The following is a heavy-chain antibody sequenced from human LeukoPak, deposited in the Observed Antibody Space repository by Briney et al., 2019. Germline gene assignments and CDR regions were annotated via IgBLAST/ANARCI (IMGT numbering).Heavy chain of an antibody. V-gene: IGHV2-5*02. CDR3: AHRGSNGILYLPQKYFDP. Sequence: SGPTLVNPTQTLTLTCTFSGFSLSTNGVGVGWIRQPPGKAPEWLALIYWDDDKRYSPSLKTRLTITKDTSKNQVVLTMTNMDPVDTATYYCAHRGSNGILYLPQKYFDPWGQGTLVSVSS. D-gene: IGHD2-8*01. CDR1: GFSLSTNGVG. CDR2: IYWDDDK. J-gene: IGHJ5*02.